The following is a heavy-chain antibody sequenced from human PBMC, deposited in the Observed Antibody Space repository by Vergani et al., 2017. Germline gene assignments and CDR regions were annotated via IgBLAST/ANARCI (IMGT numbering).Heavy chain of an antibody. Sequence: EVQLVESGGGLVKPGGSLRLSCAASGFTFRSYSMHWVRPAPGKGLEWFSSISSSSSYIYYADSVKGRFTISRDNAKNSLYLQMNSLRAEDTAVYYCAGGIAVAGTNDYYYYGMDVWGQGTTVTVSS. CDR1: GFTFRSYS. CDR2: ISSSSSYI. J-gene: IGHJ6*02. D-gene: IGHD6-19*01. V-gene: IGHV3-21*01. CDR3: AGGIAVAGTNDYYYYGMDV.